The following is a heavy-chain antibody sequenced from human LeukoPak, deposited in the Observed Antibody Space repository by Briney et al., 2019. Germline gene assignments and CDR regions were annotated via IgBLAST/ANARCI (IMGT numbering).Heavy chain of an antibody. CDR1: GYTFTSYG. CDR3: ARGRYGSGSYHFDY. V-gene: IGHV1-18*01. Sequence: GASVKVSCKASGYTFTSYGISWVRQAPGQGLEWMGWISAYNGDTNYAQKFQGRVTMTRDTSISTAYMELSRLRSDDTAVYYCARGRYGSGSYHFDYWGQGTLVTVSS. CDR2: ISAYNGDT. D-gene: IGHD3-10*01. J-gene: IGHJ4*02.